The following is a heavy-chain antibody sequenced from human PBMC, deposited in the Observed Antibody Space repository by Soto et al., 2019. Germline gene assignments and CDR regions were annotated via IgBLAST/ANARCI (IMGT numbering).Heavy chain of an antibody. D-gene: IGHD1-1*01. CDR1: GYSFTSYW. CDR3: ARYRMEAGTTSMDIDY. J-gene: IGHJ4*02. CDR2: IYPGDSDT. Sequence: GESLKISCKGSGYSFTSYWIGWVRQMPGKGLEWMGIIYPGDSDTRYSPSFQGQVTISADKSISTAYLQWSSLKASDTAMYYCARYRMEAGTTSMDIDYWGQGTLVTVSS. V-gene: IGHV5-51*01.